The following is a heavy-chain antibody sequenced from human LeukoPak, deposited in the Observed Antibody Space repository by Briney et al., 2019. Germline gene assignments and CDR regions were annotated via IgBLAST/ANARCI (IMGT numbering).Heavy chain of an antibody. V-gene: IGHV3-30-3*01. CDR1: GFTVSSNY. D-gene: IGHD2-21*02. Sequence: PGGSLRLSCAASGFTVSSNYMTWVRQAPGKGLEWVAVISYDGSNKYYADSVKGRFTISRDNSKNTLYLQMNSLRAEDTAVYYCARDGLAYCGGDCYLPGHWGQGTLVTVSS. CDR2: ISYDGSNK. CDR3: ARDGLAYCGGDCYLPGH. J-gene: IGHJ4*02.